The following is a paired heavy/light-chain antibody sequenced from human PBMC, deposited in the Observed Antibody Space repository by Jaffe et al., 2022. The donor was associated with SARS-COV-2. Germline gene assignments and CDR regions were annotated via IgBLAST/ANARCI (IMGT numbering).Heavy chain of an antibody. J-gene: IGHJ4*02. Sequence: QVHLVQSGAEVKKPGASVKVSCKTSGYIFTSYYMNWVRQAPGQGLEWMGRINPRGGSTSHPQKFQGRVTMTRDTSTSTVYMELSSLRSEDTAVYYCARLNGTAGGGNDYWGQGTLVTVSS. D-gene: IGHD1-1*01. CDR1: GYIFTSYY. CDR3: ARLNGTAGGGNDY. V-gene: IGHV1-46*01. CDR2: INPRGGST.
Light chain of an antibody. CDR2: ANS. Sequence: QSVMTQPPSVSGAPGQRVTISCTGSSSNIGAGYDVNWYQQLPGTAPKLLIFANSNRPSGVPDRFSGSKSGTSASLAITGLQAEDEADYYCQSYDSSLSGWVFGGGTKLTVL. CDR1: SSNIGAGYD. CDR3: QSYDSSLSGWV. J-gene: IGLJ3*02. V-gene: IGLV1-40*01.